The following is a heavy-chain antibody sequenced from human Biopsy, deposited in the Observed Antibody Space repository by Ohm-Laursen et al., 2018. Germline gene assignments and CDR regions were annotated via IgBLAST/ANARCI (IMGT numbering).Heavy chain of an antibody. CDR3: ASAGYNPDWNFDL. V-gene: IGHV4-59*07. CDR2: IYFTGRT. Sequence: SDTLSLTCTVSGGPIDSYYWSWIRQPPGKALEWIGYIYFTGRTSYNPPLKSRVTMSVNTSKKQFSLRLSSVTAADTAVDYCASAGYNPDWNFDLWGRGTRVTVSS. J-gene: IGHJ2*01. CDR1: GGPIDSYY. D-gene: IGHD5-24*01.